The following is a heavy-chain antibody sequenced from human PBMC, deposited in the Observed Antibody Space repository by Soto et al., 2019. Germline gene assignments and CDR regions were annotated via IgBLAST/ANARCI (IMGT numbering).Heavy chain of an antibody. CDR2: INPSGGST. J-gene: IGHJ6*02. CDR1: GYTFTSYY. V-gene: IGHV1-46*01. CDR3: ARQARYCTNGVCSAYGLDV. Sequence: QVQLVQSGAEVKKPGASVKVSCKASGYTFTSYYMHWVRQAPGQGLEWMGIINPSGGSTSYAQKFQGRVTITRDTSTSTVYMELSSLRSEDTAVYYCARQARYCTNGVCSAYGLDVWGQGTTVNVSS. D-gene: IGHD2-8*01.